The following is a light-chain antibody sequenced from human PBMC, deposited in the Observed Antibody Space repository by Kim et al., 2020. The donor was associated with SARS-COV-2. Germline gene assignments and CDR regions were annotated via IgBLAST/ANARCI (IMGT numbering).Light chain of an antibody. V-gene: IGKV3-11*01. J-gene: IGKJ4*01. CDR1: QDVDIY. CDR2: DAS. Sequence: SPGERATLSCRASQDVDIYLAWYQQKPGQAPRLLIYDASNRATGVPARFSGSGSGTEFSLTISSLEPEDFAVYYCQQRKYWPPVTFGGGTKVDIK. CDR3: QQRKYWPPVT.